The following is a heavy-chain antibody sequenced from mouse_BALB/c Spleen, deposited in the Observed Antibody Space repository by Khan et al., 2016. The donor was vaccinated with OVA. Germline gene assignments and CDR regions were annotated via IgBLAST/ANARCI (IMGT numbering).Heavy chain of an antibody. D-gene: IGHD4-1*01. V-gene: IGHV14-3*02. Sequence: MQLEESGAELVKPGASVKLSCTASGFNIKDTYMHWVKQRPEQGLEWIGRIDPDNGYTKYDAEFQGKATITSDTSSNTAYLQLSSLTSVDTAVDYSARYYWDVLAYGGQGTLVTVSA. CDR2: IDPDNGYT. J-gene: IGHJ3*01. CDR1: GFNIKDTY. CDR3: ARYYWDVLAY.